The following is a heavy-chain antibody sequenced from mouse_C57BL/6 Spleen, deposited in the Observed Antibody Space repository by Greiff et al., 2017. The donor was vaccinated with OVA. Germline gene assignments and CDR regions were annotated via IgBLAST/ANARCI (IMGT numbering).Heavy chain of an antibody. CDR1: GFTFSDYG. J-gene: IGHJ2*01. CDR3: ARALPKDYFDY. V-gene: IGHV5-17*01. CDR2: ISSGSSTI. Sequence: EVKLMESGGGLVKPGGSLKLSCAASGFTFSDYGMHWVRQAPEKGLEWVAYISSGSSTIYYADTVKGRFTISRDNAKNTLFLQMTSLRSEDTAMYYCARALPKDYFDYWGQGTTLTVSS. D-gene: IGHD2-10*01.